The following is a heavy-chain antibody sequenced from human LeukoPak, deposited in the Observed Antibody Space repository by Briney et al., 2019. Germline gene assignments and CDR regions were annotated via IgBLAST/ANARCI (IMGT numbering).Heavy chain of an antibody. Sequence: GASVKVSCKASGYTFTSYGISWVRRAPGQGLEWMGWISAYNGNTNYAQKLQGRVTMTTDTSTSTAYMELRSLRSDDTAVYYCARVRSSWTTDYFDYWGQGTLVTVSS. J-gene: IGHJ4*02. CDR3: ARVRSSWTTDYFDY. CDR1: GYTFTSYG. D-gene: IGHD6-13*01. V-gene: IGHV1-18*01. CDR2: ISAYNGNT.